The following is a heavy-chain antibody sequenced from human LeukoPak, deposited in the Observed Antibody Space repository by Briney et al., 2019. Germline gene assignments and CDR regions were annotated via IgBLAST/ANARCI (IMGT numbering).Heavy chain of an antibody. V-gene: IGHV1-18*01. D-gene: IGHD4-23*01. CDR1: GYTFTSYG. CDR3: ARSTVVTPNSAFDI. J-gene: IGHJ3*02. Sequence: ASVKVSCKASGYTFTSYGISWVRQAPGQGLEWMGWISAYNGNTNYAQKLQGRVTMTTDTSTSTAYMELSSLRSEDTAVYYCARSTVVTPNSAFDIWGQGTMVTVSS. CDR2: ISAYNGNT.